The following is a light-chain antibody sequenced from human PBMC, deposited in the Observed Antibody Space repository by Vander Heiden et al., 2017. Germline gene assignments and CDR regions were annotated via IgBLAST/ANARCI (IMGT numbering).Light chain of an antibody. CDR1: SRLHVDTYR. CDR2: YKSDSDK. J-gene: IGLJ1*01. Sequence: AVLTQPSSLSASPGASASLPCTFRSRLHVDTYRLYWYQQKPGSPPQELRMYKSDSDKQQGSGGPSRCSGSKDAAANAGIVLISGLQADDEDDYYWMIWNSSSYVFGTGTKVTVL. V-gene: IGLV5-45*02. CDR3: MIWNSSSYV.